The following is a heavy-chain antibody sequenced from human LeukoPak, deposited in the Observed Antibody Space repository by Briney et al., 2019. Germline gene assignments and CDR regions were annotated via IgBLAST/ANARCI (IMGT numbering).Heavy chain of an antibody. CDR1: GGSISSSRYY. D-gene: IGHD6-19*01. CDR2: IYYSGST. Sequence: PSETLSLTCTVSGGSISSSRYYWGWIRQPPGKGLEWIGSIYYSGSTYYNPSLKSRVTISVDTSKNQFSLKLSSVTAADTAVYYCARRGYSSGWYLFDYWGQGTLVAVFS. J-gene: IGHJ4*02. CDR3: ARRGYSSGWYLFDY. V-gene: IGHV4-39*01.